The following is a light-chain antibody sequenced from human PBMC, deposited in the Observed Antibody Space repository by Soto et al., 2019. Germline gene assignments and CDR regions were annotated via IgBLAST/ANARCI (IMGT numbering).Light chain of an antibody. V-gene: IGKV1-5*03. CDR2: KTS. CDR1: QSFSTW. J-gene: IGKJ4*01. CDR3: QQYNSNPLT. Sequence: DIQMTQSPSTLSASVGDRVTITCRASQSFSTWLAWYQQKPGKAPNLLIYKTSILESGVPSRFSGSGSGTEFTLTISLQPDDFATYYCQQYNSNPLTFGGGTKVEIK.